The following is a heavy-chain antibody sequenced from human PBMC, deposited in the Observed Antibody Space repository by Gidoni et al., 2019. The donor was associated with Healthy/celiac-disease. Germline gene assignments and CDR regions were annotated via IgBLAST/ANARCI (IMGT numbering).Heavy chain of an antibody. V-gene: IGHV3-21*01. D-gene: IGHD3-22*01. CDR3: ARGREDSSGPLGY. J-gene: IGHJ4*02. Sequence: EVQLVESGGGLVKPGGSLRLSCAASGFTFSSYSMNWVRQAPRKGLEWVSSISSSSSYIYYADSVKGRFTISRDNAKNSLYLQMNSLRAEDTAVYYCARGREDSSGPLGYWGQGTLVTVSS. CDR2: ISSSSSYI. CDR1: GFTFSSYS.